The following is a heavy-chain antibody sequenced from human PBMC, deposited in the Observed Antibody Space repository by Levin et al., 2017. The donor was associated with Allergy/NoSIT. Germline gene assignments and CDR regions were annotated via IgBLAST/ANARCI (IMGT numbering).Heavy chain of an antibody. D-gene: IGHD6-6*01. CDR1: GFTFSSYS. V-gene: IGHV3-21*01. CDR3: ARAEQLVAYYYMDV. Sequence: GGSLRLSCAASGFTFSSYSMNWVRQAPGKGLEWVSSISSSSSYIYYADSVKGRFTISRDNAKNSLYLQMNSLRAEDTAVYYCARAEQLVAYYYMDVWGKGTTVTVSS. J-gene: IGHJ6*03. CDR2: ISSSSSYI.